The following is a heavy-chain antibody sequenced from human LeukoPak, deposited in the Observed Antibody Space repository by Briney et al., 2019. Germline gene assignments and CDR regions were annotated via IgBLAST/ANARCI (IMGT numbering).Heavy chain of an antibody. D-gene: IGHD6-19*01. CDR3: ARLQYSSAWGDYFDY. CDR2: IYPGDSDT. Sequence: GEFLKISCKGSGYSFTRYWIGWVRQMPGKGLEWMGIIYPGDSDTRYSPSFQGQVTISADKSISTAYLQWSSLKASDTAIYYCARLQYSSAWGDYFDYWGQGTLVTVSS. CDR1: GYSFTRYW. J-gene: IGHJ4*02. V-gene: IGHV5-51*01.